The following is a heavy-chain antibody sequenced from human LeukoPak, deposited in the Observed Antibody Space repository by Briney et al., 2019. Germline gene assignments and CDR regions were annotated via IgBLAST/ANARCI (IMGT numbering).Heavy chain of an antibody. CDR2: IYYSGST. Sequence: PSETLSLTCTVSGVSINSNSYYWGWIRQPPGKGLEWIGSIYYSGSTYYNPSLKSRVTISVDTSKNQFSLKLSSVTAADTAVYYCARDIPGLRGGDYWGQGTLVTVSS. D-gene: IGHD5-12*01. J-gene: IGHJ4*02. V-gene: IGHV4-39*02. CDR1: GVSINSNSYY. CDR3: ARDIPGLRGGDY.